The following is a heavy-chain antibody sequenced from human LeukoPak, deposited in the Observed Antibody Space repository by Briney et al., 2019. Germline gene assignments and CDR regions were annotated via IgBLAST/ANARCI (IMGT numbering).Heavy chain of an antibody. Sequence: GGSLRLSCAASGFSFKDYNMHWVRQAPGKGLEWVAVITYDGGNEYYTDSVKGRFTISSDNSKSTLYLQMNSLRTEDTAVYYCAKVRWDNSGWYYLDSWGQGTLVTVSS. CDR2: ITYDGGNE. J-gene: IGHJ4*02. D-gene: IGHD6-19*01. CDR3: AKVRWDNSGWYYLDS. CDR1: GFSFKDYN. V-gene: IGHV3-30*18.